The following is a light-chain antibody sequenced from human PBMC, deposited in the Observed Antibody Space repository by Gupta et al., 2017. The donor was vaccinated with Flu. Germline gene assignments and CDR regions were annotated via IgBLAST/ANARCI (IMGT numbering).Light chain of an antibody. J-gene: IGLJ3*02. V-gene: IGLV3-9*01. CDR2: GDS. CDR3: QVCDSSTGV. Sequence: ALGQTARSTCGGNDIGSKNVHWKQQKPGPANVLVIYGDSNRPSGIPERFSGSNSGNTATLTIGRAQAGDEADYYCQVCDSSTGVFGGGTKLTVL. CDR1: DIGSKN.